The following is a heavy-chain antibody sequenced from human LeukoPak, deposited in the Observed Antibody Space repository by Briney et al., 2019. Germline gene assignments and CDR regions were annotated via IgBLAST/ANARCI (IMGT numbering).Heavy chain of an antibody. CDR1: GFTFSSYA. V-gene: IGHV3-30*15. D-gene: IGHD3-10*01. CDR3: ARGDYGSGIGRPNYYYYMDV. CDR2: ISYDGSNR. J-gene: IGHJ6*03. Sequence: PGRSLRLSCAASGFTFSSYAMHWVRQAPGKGLEWVAVISYDGSNRYYADSVKGRFTISRDNSKNTLYLQMSSLRAEDTAVYYCARGDYGSGIGRPNYYYYMDVWGKGTTVTVSS.